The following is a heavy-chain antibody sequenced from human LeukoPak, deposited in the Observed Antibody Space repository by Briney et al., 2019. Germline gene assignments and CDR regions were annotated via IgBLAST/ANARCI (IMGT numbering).Heavy chain of an antibody. J-gene: IGHJ4*02. CDR3: AKDPDYYYDSSGYYYDY. CDR2: INGNGGNT. Sequence: GGSLRLSCAASGFTFSNYAMSWVRQAPGKGLEWVSGINGNGGNTHYTDSVKGRFTISRDNSKNTLYLQMNSLRAEDTAVYYCAKDPDYYYDSSGYYYDYWGQGTLVTVSS. V-gene: IGHV3-23*01. D-gene: IGHD3-22*01. CDR1: GFTFSNYA.